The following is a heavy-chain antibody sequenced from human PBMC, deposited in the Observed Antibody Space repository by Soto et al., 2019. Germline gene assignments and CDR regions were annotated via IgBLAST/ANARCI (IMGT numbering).Heavy chain of an antibody. CDR3: SRTYFGFGTYYNDY. CDR1: GFSLTTDGVG. CDR2: IYWDDDK. D-gene: IGHD3-10*01. V-gene: IGHV2-5*02. J-gene: IGHJ4*02. Sequence: QITLKESGPTLVKPTQTLTLTCTFSGFSLTTDGVGVGWIRQPPGKTLEWLALIYWDDDKRYSPSLRSRLTITRDTSKNQVVLTMTHMDPVDTATYYCSRTYFGFGTYYNDYWGQGTLVTVSS.